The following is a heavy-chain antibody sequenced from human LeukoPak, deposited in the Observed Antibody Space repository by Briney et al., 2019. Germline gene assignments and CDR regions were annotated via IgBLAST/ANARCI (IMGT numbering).Heavy chain of an antibody. CDR2: IYRGGST. CDR1: GFTVSSNY. V-gene: IGHV3-66*01. Sequence: GGSLRVSCAASGFTVSSNYMSWVRQAPGKGLDWVSVIYRGGSTYYADSVKGRFTISRDNSKNTLYLQMNSLRAEDTAVYYCARTYYFDSLGGFDPWGQGTLVTVST. D-gene: IGHD3-22*01. CDR3: ARTYYFDSLGGFDP. J-gene: IGHJ5*02.